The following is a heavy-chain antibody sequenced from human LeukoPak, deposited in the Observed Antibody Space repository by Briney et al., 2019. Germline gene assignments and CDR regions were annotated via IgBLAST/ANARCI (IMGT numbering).Heavy chain of an antibody. CDR1: GFTFSSYA. J-gene: IGHJ4*02. V-gene: IGHV3-23*01. CDR2: ITDSGGTT. D-gene: IGHD2-2*01. CDR3: AKGRCSRTICSFEN. Sequence: GGSLRLSCAASGFTFSSYAMNWVRQAPGKTLKWVSTITDSGGTTSYADSVKGRFTISRDNYKTTLYLQMNSLRAEDTALYYCAKGRCSRTICSFENWGQGTLVTVSS.